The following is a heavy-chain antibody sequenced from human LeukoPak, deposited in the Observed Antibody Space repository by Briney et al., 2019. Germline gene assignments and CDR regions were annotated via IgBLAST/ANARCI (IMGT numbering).Heavy chain of an antibody. CDR1: GFTFSSYA. V-gene: IGHV3-23*01. CDR2: ISGSGGST. D-gene: IGHD3-22*01. Sequence: GSLRLSCAASGFTFSSYAMSWVRQAPGKGLEWVSAISGSGGSTYYADSVKGRFTISRDNSKNTLFLQMNSLRAEDTAVYYCAKAWGYYYDSSGYYGHFDYWGQGTLVTVSS. J-gene: IGHJ4*02. CDR3: AKAWGYYYDSSGYYGHFDY.